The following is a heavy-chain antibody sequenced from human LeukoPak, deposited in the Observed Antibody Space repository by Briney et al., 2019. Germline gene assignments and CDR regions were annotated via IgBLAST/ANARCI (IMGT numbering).Heavy chain of an antibody. CDR3: AKVRLLGALDDAFDV. J-gene: IGHJ3*01. Sequence: GGSLRLSCAASGFGFSSYAMHWVRQAPGKGLEWVAFIRHDGSHHYHGDSMKGRFTISRDNSKNTLYLEMTSLRPEDTAVYYCAKVRLLGALDDAFDVWGQGTMVTV. D-gene: IGHD3-16*01. CDR1: GFGFSSYA. V-gene: IGHV3-30*02. CDR2: IRHDGSHH.